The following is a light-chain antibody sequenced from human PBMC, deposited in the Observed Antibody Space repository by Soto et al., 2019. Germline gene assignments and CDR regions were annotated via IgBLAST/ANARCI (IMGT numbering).Light chain of an antibody. CDR1: QSVSSSY. V-gene: IGKV3-20*01. CDR3: QQYGSSSIYS. CDR2: GVS. J-gene: IGKJ2*03. Sequence: EIVLTQSPGTLSLSPGERATLSCRASQSVSSSYLAGYQQKPGQAPRLLIYGVSSRAIGIPDRFSGSGSGTDFTLTISRLEPEDFAVYYCQQYGSSSIYSFGQGTKLELK.